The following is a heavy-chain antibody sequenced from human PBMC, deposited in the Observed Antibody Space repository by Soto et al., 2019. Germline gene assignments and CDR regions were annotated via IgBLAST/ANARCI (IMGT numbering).Heavy chain of an antibody. J-gene: IGHJ6*02. D-gene: IGHD2-2*02. V-gene: IGHV3-30*18. Sequence: GGSLRLSCAASGFTFSSYAMSWVRQAPGKGLEWVAVISYDGSNKYYADSVKGRFTISRDNSKNTLYLQMNSLRAEDTAVYYCAKDNNIWSSTSCYRGGYYYGMDVWGQGTTVTVSS. CDR3: AKDNNIWSSTSCYRGGYYYGMDV. CDR1: GFTFSSYA. CDR2: ISYDGSNK.